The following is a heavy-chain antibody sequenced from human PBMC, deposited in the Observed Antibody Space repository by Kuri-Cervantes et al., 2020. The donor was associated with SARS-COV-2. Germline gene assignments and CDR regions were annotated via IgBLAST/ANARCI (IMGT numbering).Heavy chain of an antibody. D-gene: IGHD2-2*01. CDR3: ARDCGSSTSCYALDP. CDR1: GGSISSYY. J-gene: IGHJ5*02. CDR2: IYTSGST. V-gene: IGHV4-4*07. Sequence: SETLSLTCTVSGGSISSYYWSWIRQPAGKGLEWIGRIYTSGSTNYNPSLKSRVTMSVDTSKNQFSLKLGSVTAADAAVYYCARDCGSSTSCYALDPWGQGTLVTVSS.